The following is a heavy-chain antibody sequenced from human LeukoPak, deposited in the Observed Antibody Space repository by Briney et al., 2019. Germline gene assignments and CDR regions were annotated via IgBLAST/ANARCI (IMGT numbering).Heavy chain of an antibody. CDR1: VFVFSNYD. CDR2: IRYDGSSQ. V-gene: IGHV3-30*02. J-gene: IGHJ4*02. CDR3: ARGDY. Sequence: GGSLRLSCAASVFVFSNYDLHWVRQAPGGGLEWVAFIRYDGSSQVYADSVRGRFTISRDNFKDILYLEMNSLRPDDTATYYCARGDYWGQGTLVTVSS.